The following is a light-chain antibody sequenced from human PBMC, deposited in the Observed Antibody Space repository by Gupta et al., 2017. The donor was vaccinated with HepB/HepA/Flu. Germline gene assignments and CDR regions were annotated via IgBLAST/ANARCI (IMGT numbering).Light chain of an antibody. J-gene: IGKJ2*01. CDR3: MQHLQWPHT. CDR2: QVS. CDR1: QSLAYSDEITF. V-gene: IGKV2-30*01. Sequence: DVVITQSPLSLSVIRGQPGSISCRSRQSLAYSDEITFLNWFQQRPGQSPRRLIYQVSKRDSGVPDRFSGSGSGTDFTLKISRVEAEDVGVYYCMQHLQWPHTFGQGTKLEIK.